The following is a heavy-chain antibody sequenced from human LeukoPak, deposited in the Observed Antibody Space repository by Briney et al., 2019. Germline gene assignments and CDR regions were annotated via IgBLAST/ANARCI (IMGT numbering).Heavy chain of an antibody. CDR3: ARIPGYSKNWFDP. J-gene: IGHJ5*02. CDR1: GGSISSYY. D-gene: IGHD6-13*01. CDR2: IYYSGST. Sequence: SETLSLTCTVSGGSISSYYWSWIRQPPGKGPEWIGYIYYSGSTNYNPSLKSRVTISVDTSKNQFSLKLSSVTAADTAVYYCARIPGYSKNWFDPWGQGTLVTVSS. V-gene: IGHV4-59*01.